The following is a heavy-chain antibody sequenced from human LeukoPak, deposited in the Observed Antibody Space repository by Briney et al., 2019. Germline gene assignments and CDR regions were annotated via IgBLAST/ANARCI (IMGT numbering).Heavy chain of an antibody. Sequence: GGSLRLSCAASGFTFSSYAMSWVRQAPGKGLEWVSAISGSGGSTYYADSVKGRFTISRDNSKNTLYLQMNSLGAEDTAVYYCAKGFGNYYGSGSYDYWGQGTLVTVSS. CDR2: ISGSGGST. D-gene: IGHD3-10*01. CDR1: GFTFSSYA. J-gene: IGHJ4*02. CDR3: AKGFGNYYGSGSYDY. V-gene: IGHV3-23*01.